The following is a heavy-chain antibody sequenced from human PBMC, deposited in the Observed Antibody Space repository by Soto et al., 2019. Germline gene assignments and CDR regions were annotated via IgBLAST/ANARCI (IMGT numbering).Heavy chain of an antibody. Sequence: GGSVRLSCAASGFTFSNAWMSWVRQAPGKGLEWVGRIKSKTDGRTTDYAAPVKGRFTISRDDSKNTLYLQMNSLKTEDTAVYYCTTKGGYDFWSGYLAPKLHYGMDVWGQGTTVTVSS. CDR1: GFTFSNAW. CDR3: TTKGGYDFWSGYLAPKLHYGMDV. CDR2: IKSKTDGRTT. J-gene: IGHJ6*02. D-gene: IGHD3-3*01. V-gene: IGHV3-15*01.